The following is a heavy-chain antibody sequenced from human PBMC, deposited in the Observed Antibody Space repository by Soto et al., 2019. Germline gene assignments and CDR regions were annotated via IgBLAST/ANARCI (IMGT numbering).Heavy chain of an antibody. CDR1: GFTFSSYS. V-gene: IGHV3-21*01. CDR3: ARESLGGSYYVDY. CDR2: ISSSSSYI. D-gene: IGHD1-26*01. J-gene: IGHJ4*02. Sequence: PGWSLRLSCAASGFTFSSYSMNWVRQAPGKGLEWVSSISSSSSYIYYADSVKGRFTISRDNAKNSLYLQMNSLRAEDTAVYYCARESLGGSYYVDYWGQGTLVTVSS.